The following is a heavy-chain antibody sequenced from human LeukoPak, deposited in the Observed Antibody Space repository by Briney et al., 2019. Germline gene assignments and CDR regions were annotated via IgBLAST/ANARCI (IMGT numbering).Heavy chain of an antibody. J-gene: IGHJ5*02. Sequence: PSETLSLTCTVSRGSISSGDYYWSWIRQPPGEGLEWLGYIYYSGSTYYNPSLKSRVTISVDTSKNQFSLKLSSVTAADTAVYYCVTMEVAGTTESGFDPWGQGTLVTVSS. D-gene: IGHD1-1*01. CDR3: VTMEVAGTTESGFDP. V-gene: IGHV4-30-4*01. CDR1: RGSISSGDYY. CDR2: IYYSGST.